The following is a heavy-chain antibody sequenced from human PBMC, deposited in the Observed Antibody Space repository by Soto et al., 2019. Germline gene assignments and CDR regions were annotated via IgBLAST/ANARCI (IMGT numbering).Heavy chain of an antibody. D-gene: IGHD4-17*01. V-gene: IGHV4-30-2*01. CDR2: IYHSGST. CDR1: GGSISSGGYS. CDR3: ARNDYAKVMLIDY. J-gene: IGHJ4*02. Sequence: QLQLQESGSGLVKPSQTLSLTCAVSGGSISSGGYSWSWIRQPPGKGLEWIGYIYHSGSTYYNPSLKSRVXXSXDXXKNQFSLKLSSVTAADTAVYYCARNDYAKVMLIDYWGQGTLVTVSS.